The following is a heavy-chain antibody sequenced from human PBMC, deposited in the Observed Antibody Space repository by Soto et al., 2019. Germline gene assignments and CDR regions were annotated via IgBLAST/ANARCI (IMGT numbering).Heavy chain of an antibody. V-gene: IGHV1-8*01. CDR1: GYTFTEYD. CDR3: EVTTGF. CDR2: VSPENRNA. Sequence: VKVSCKTSGYTFTEYDLNWVRQAPGQGLEYMGWVSPENRNAGYAPQFRGRVSMTTDTSISTAYLELTNLTYEDTAVYYCEVTTGFRGQGTMVTVSS. J-gene: IGHJ4*02. D-gene: IGHD1-1*01.